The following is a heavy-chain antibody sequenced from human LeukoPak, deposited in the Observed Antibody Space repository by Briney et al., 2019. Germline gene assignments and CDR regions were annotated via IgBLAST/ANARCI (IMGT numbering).Heavy chain of an antibody. J-gene: IGHJ4*02. CDR3: AKDHGLYSSSWYDY. CDR2: ISGSGGST. D-gene: IGHD6-13*01. CDR1: GFTFNSYA. V-gene: IGHV3-23*01. Sequence: GGSLRLSCAASGFTFNSYAMRWVRQAPGKGLEWVSAISGSGGSTYYADSVKGRFTISRDNSKNTLYLQMNSLSAEDKAVYYCAKDHGLYSSSWYDYWGQGTLVTVSS.